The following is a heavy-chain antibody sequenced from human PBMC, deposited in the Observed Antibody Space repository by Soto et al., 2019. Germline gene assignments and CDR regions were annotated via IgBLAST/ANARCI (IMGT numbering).Heavy chain of an antibody. CDR1: GFTFGTQS. Sequence: EVQVVESGGDLVQPGGSLRLSCAASGFTFGTQSMSWVRQAPGKGLEWVASIKEDGSEKYYLDSVKGRFTISRDNAKNSLFLQMNSLRVEDTAVYYCTRGWRQPDYWGRGTPVTVSS. CDR2: IKEDGSEK. J-gene: IGHJ4*02. CDR3: TRGWRQPDY. V-gene: IGHV3-7*01. D-gene: IGHD5-18*01.